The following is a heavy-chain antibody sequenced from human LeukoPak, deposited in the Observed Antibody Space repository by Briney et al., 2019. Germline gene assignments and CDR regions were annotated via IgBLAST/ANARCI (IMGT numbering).Heavy chain of an antibody. J-gene: IGHJ4*02. Sequence: GGSLRLSCVASGFTFSSNGMHWVRQAPGKGLEWVTFIQYDGSKKYYADSVKGRFTISRDNSKNTLYLEMNSLRAEDTAVYYCAKDVGSYYDYWGQGILVTVSS. V-gene: IGHV3-30*02. CDR2: IQYDGSKK. CDR3: AKDVGSYYDY. D-gene: IGHD3-10*01. CDR1: GFTFSSNG.